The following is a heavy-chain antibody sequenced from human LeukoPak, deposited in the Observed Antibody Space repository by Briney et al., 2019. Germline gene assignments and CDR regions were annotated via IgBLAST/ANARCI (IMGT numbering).Heavy chain of an antibody. CDR3: ARLGIAAAGTALRWFDP. CDR2: IYYSGST. J-gene: IGHJ5*02. Sequence: SETLSLTCTVSGGSISSSSCYWGWIRQPPGKGLEWIGSIYYSGSTYYNPSLKSRVTISVDTSKNQFSLKLSSVTAADTAVYYCARLGIAAAGTALRWFDPWGQGTLVTVSS. D-gene: IGHD6-13*01. CDR1: GGSISSSSCY. V-gene: IGHV4-39*01.